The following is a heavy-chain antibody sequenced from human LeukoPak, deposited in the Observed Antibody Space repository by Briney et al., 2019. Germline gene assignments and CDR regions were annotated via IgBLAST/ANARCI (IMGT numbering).Heavy chain of an antibody. V-gene: IGHV4-38-2*02. CDR2: VSHSGIT. J-gene: IGHJ5*02. Sequence: SETLSLTCTVSGFSISSDYYWGWIRQPPGKGLEWIGSVSHSGITYYNSSLNSRVTISVDTSKNQFSLKVNSVTAADTAVYYCARLVIPWGQGILVTVSS. CDR1: GFSISSDYY. D-gene: IGHD3-10*01. CDR3: ARLVIP.